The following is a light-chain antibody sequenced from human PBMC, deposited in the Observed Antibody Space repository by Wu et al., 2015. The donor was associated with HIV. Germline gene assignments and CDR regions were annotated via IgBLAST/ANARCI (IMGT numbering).Light chain of an antibody. J-gene: IGKJ1*01. V-gene: IGKV3-15*01. CDR1: QNIDTN. Sequence: EIVMTQSPATLSVSPGERATLSCRASQNIDTNLAWYQQKPGQAPRLLIFGASTRATGVAARFSGSGSGTEFTLTINSLQPDDFATYYCHQYYHYLWSFGQGTNVEVK. CDR2: GAS. CDR3: HQYYHYLWS.